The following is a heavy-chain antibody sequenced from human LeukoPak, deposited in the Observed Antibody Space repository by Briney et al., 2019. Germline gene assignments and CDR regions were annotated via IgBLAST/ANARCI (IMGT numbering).Heavy chain of an antibody. Sequence: SETLSLTCTVSGGSVSSSSYYWGWIRQPPGKGLEWFGSIYYSGSTYYNPSLKSRVTISVDTSKNQFSLKLSSVTAADTAVYYCARDWQYFEDYYMDVWGKGTTVTVSS. CDR2: IYYSGST. V-gene: IGHV4-39*07. J-gene: IGHJ6*03. CDR1: GGSVSSSSYY. D-gene: IGHD3-3*01. CDR3: ARDWQYFEDYYMDV.